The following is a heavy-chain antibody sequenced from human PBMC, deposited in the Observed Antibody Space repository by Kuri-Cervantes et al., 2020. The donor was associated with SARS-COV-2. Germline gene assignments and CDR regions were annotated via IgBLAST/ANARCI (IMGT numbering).Heavy chain of an antibody. D-gene: IGHD3-16*01. CDR1: GGSISSGGNY. V-gene: IGHV4-30-2*01. Sequence: SETLSLTCTVSGGSISSGGNYRNWIRQPPGKGLEWIGHIYHSGSTEYNPFLKSRVIMSVDRSRNHFSLRLSSVTAADTAVYYCGRGTNWAGNYYYYIDVWGKGNTVTVSS. J-gene: IGHJ6*03. CDR3: GRGTNWAGNYYYYIDV. CDR2: IYHSGST.